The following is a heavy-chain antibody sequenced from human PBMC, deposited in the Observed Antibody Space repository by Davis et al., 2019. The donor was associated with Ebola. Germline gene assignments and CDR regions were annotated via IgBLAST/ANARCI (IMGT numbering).Heavy chain of an antibody. V-gene: IGHV4-39*07. Sequence: WVRQAPGKGLEWIGSIYYSGSTYYNPSLKSRVTISVDTSKNQFSLKLSSVTAADTAVYYCARSFIIPYFDYWGQGTLVTVSS. D-gene: IGHD3-10*01. CDR3: ARSFIIPYFDY. J-gene: IGHJ4*02. CDR2: IYYSGST.